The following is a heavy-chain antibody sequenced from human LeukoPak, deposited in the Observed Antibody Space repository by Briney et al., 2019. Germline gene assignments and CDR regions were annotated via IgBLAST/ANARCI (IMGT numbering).Heavy chain of an antibody. Sequence: SETLSLTCAVYGGSFSGYYWSWIRQPPGKGLEWIGEINHSGSTNYNPSLKSRVTMSVDTSKNQFSLKLSSVTAADTAVYYCASTTTGGSGSYSYWGQGTLVTVSS. J-gene: IGHJ4*02. V-gene: IGHV4-34*01. CDR2: INHSGST. CDR1: GGSFSGYY. D-gene: IGHD3-10*01. CDR3: ASTTTGGSGSYSY.